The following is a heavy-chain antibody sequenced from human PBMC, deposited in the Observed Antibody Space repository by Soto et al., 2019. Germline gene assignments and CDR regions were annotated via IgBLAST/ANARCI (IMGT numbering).Heavy chain of an antibody. CDR2: IWYDGRNK. D-gene: IGHD4-17*01. J-gene: IGHJ4*02. V-gene: IGHV3-33*01. CDR3: ARDQGTTVTTVDY. Sequence: GGSLRLSCAASGFTFSSYGMHWVRQAPGKGLEWVAVIWYDGRNKYYTDSVKGRFTISRDNPKNTLYLQMNSLRVEDTAVYYCARDQGTTVTTVDYWGQGTLVTVSS. CDR1: GFTFSSYG.